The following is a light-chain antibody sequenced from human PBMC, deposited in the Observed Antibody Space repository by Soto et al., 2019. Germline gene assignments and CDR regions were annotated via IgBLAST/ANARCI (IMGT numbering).Light chain of an antibody. CDR2: AAS. J-gene: IGKJ3*01. V-gene: IGKV1-39*01. CDR1: QSISSY. CDR3: QQSYSTLIT. Sequence: DSQMTQSPYSLSASVGDRVTITCRASQSISSYLNWYQQKPGKAPKLLIYAASSLQSGVPSRFTGSVSGTDFNLTISSLQPDGFSTYYCQQSYSTLITLGPGKKVDL.